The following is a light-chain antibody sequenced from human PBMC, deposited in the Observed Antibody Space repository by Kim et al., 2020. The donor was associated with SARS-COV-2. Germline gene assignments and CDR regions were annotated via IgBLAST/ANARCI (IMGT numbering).Light chain of an antibody. CDR1: QSVGNY. J-gene: IGKJ4*01. CDR2: DVF. Sequence: EIVLTQSPATLSLSPGERATLSCRASQSVGNYLAWYQHRPGQAPRLLIYDVFKRATGIPGRFSGSGSGTDFTLTITRLEPEDFAVYYCQNRGGGPLTFGGGTKGDIK. CDR3: QNRGGGPLT. V-gene: IGKV3-11*01.